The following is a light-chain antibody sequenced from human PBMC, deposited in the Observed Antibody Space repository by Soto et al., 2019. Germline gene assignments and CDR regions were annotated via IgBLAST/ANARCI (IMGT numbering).Light chain of an antibody. J-gene: IGKJ1*01. CDR1: QGISNY. V-gene: IGKV1-27*01. CDR3: QKYNSDPRT. Sequence: DFPMTQSPSSLSASVGDRVTITCRASQGISNYVAWYQQRPWKVPRLLIYGASTLQSGVSSRFSGSASGTEFTLTISSLQAEDVATYYCQKYNSDPRTFGQGTKVEIK. CDR2: GAS.